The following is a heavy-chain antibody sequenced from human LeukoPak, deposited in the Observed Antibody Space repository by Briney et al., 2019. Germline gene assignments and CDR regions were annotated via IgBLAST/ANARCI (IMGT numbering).Heavy chain of an antibody. Sequence: ASVKVSCKVSGYILTELSMHWVRQAPGKGLEWMGGFDPEDGETIYAQKFQGRVTMTEDTSTDTAYMELSSLRSEDTAVYYCATDSAITVGSYYFDYWGQGTLVTVSS. CDR1: GYILTELS. CDR2: FDPEDGET. J-gene: IGHJ4*02. D-gene: IGHD1-26*01. V-gene: IGHV1-24*01. CDR3: ATDSAITVGSYYFDY.